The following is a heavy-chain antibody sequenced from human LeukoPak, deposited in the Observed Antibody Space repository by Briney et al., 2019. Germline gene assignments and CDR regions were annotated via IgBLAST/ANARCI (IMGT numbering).Heavy chain of an antibody. Sequence: PGRSLRLSCAASGSTFSSYAMHWVRQAPGKGLEWVAVISYDGSNKYYADSVKGRFTISRDNSKNTLYLQMNSLRAEDTAVYYCANIAGAGVDYWGQGTLVTVSS. CDR3: ANIAGAGVDY. D-gene: IGHD6-13*01. J-gene: IGHJ4*02. CDR2: ISYDGSNK. CDR1: GSTFSSYA. V-gene: IGHV3-30-3*02.